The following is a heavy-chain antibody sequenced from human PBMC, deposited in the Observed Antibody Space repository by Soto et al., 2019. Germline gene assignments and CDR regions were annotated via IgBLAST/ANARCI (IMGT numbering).Heavy chain of an antibody. D-gene: IGHD3-10*01. CDR3: AVGPYYYGSEGYYYGMDV. CDR1: GGTFSSYA. V-gene: IGHV1-69*13. CDR2: IIPIFGTA. Sequence: SVKVSCKASGGTFSSYAISWVRQAPGQGLEWMGGIIPIFGTANYAQKFQGRVTITADESTSTAYMELSSLRSEDTAVYYCAVGPYYYGSEGYYYGMDVWGHGTTVTVS. J-gene: IGHJ6*02.